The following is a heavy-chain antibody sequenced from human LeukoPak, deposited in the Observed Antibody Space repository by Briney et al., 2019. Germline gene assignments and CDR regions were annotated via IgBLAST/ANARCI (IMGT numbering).Heavy chain of an antibody. Sequence: SETLSLTCAVYGGSFSGYYWSWIRQPPGKGLEWIGEINHSGSTNYNPSLKGRVTISVDTSKNQFSLKLSSVTAADTAVYYCARVLLLVSSPYSSVPGSHYFDYWGQGTLVTVSS. CDR2: INHSGST. D-gene: IGHD6-19*01. J-gene: IGHJ4*02. CDR1: GGSFSGYY. CDR3: ARVLLLVSSPYSSVPGSHYFDY. V-gene: IGHV4-34*01.